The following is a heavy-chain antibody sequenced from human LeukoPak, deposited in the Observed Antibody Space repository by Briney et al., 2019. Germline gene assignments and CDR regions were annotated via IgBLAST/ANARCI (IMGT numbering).Heavy chain of an antibody. Sequence: TGGSLRLSCAASGFTFSSYGMHWVRQAPGKGLEWVAVISYDGSNKYYADSVKGRFTISRDNSKNTLYLQMNSLRAEDTAVYYCARDGGVSPSTYYYYYGMDVWGQGTTVTVSS. V-gene: IGHV3-30*03. CDR1: GFTFSSYG. J-gene: IGHJ6*02. D-gene: IGHD2-8*02. CDR3: ARDGGVSPSTYYYYYGMDV. CDR2: ISYDGSNK.